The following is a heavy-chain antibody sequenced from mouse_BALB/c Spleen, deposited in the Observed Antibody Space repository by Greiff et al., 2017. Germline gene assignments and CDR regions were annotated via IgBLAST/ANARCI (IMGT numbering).Heavy chain of an antibody. CDR2: INPSNGGT. D-gene: IGHD1-1*01. V-gene: IGHV1S81*02. Sequence: VQLQQSGAELVKPGASVKLSCKASGYTFTSYYMYWVKQRPGQGLEWIGEINPSNGGTNFNEKFKSKATLTVDKSSSTAYMQLSSLTSEDSAVYYCTSQVADYFDYWGQGTTLTVSS. CDR3: TSQVADYFDY. J-gene: IGHJ2*01. CDR1: GYTFTSYY.